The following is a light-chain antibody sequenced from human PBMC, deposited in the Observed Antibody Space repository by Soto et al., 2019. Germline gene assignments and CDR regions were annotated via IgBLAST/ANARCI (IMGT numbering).Light chain of an antibody. CDR1: RSVLYSSNNKNY. J-gene: IGKJ4*01. CDR3: QQYCTTVMT. Sequence: DIVMAQSPDSLAVSLGERATINCKSSRSVLYSSNNKNYLAWYQQKPGQPPKLLIYWASTRESGVPDRFSGSGSGTDFTLTISSLQAEDVAVYYCQQYCTTVMTFGGGTKVELK. CDR2: WAS. V-gene: IGKV4-1*01.